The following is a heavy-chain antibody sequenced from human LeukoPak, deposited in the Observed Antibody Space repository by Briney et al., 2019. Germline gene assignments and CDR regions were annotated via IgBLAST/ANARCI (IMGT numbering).Heavy chain of an antibody. CDR3: ARDRGVSSWLHYDY. Sequence: PGGSLRLSCAASGFTFSSYAMHWVRQAPGKGLEWVAVISYDGSNKYYADSVKGRFTISRDNSKNTLYLQMNSLRAEDTAVYYCARDRGVSSWLHYDYWGQGTLVTVSS. V-gene: IGHV3-30-3*01. CDR2: ISYDGSNK. J-gene: IGHJ4*02. D-gene: IGHD6-13*01. CDR1: GFTFSSYA.